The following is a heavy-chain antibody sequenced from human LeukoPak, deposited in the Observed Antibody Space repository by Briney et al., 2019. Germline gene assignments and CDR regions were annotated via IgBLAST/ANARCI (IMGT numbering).Heavy chain of an antibody. Sequence: PGGSLRLSCPASGFTVSSNYMSWVRQAPGKGLEWVSVIYSGGSTYYADSVKGRFTISRDNSKNTLYLQMNSLRAEDTAVYYCARDSGYSSSWVWGQGTLVTVSS. CDR1: GFTVSSNY. J-gene: IGHJ4*02. CDR3: ARDSGYSSSWV. V-gene: IGHV3-53*01. CDR2: IYSGGST. D-gene: IGHD6-13*01.